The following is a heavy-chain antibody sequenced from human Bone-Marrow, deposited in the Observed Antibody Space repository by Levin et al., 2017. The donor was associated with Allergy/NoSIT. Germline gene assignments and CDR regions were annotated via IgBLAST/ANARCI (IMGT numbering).Heavy chain of an antibody. CDR3: ARDKRVVVIILSDAFDI. V-gene: IGHV1-18*01. CDR2: ISAYNGNT. J-gene: IGHJ3*02. Sequence: GESLKISCKASGYTFTSYGISWVRQAPGQGLEWMGWISAYNGNTNYAQKLQGRVTMTTDTSTSTAYMELRSLRSDDTAVYYCARDKRVVVIILSDAFDIWGQGTMVTVSS. D-gene: IGHD3-22*01. CDR1: GYTFTSYG.